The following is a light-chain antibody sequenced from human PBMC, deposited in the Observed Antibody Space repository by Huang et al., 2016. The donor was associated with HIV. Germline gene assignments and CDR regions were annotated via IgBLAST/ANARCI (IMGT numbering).Light chain of an antibody. V-gene: IGKV3-11*01. J-gene: IGKJ5*01. CDR1: QSVSTF. CDR3: QQHSYWPIT. CDR2: DAS. Sequence: DIVLTQSPATLSLSPGERATVSCRASQSVSTFLAWYQHQPGQAPRLLIFDASNRASGVPARVSGTGSGTDFTLTISSLEPSDVAVYYCQQHSYWPITFGRGTRLEI.